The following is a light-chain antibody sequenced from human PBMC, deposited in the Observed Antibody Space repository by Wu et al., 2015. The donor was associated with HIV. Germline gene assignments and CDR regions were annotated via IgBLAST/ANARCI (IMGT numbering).Light chain of an antibody. V-gene: IGKV3-15*01. Sequence: EIVMTQSPATLSVSPGERATLSCRASQSVSSNLAWYQQKPGQAPRLLIYGASTRATGIPARFSGSGSGTEFTLTISSMRSEDFAVHYCQQYNSYSTFGQGTKVEIK. CDR1: QSVSSN. J-gene: IGKJ1*01. CDR2: GAS. CDR3: QQYNSYST.